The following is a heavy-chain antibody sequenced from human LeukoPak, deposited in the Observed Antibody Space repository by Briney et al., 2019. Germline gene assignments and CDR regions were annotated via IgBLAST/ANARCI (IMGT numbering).Heavy chain of an antibody. CDR1: GYTLTSYD. J-gene: IGHJ4*02. CDR3: ARGRGSGWYFVY. Sequence: VASVKVSCKASGYTLTSYDINWVRQATGQGLEWMGWMNPNSGNTGYAQKFQGRVTMTRNTSISTAYMELSSLRSEDTAVYYCARGRGSGWYFVYWGQGTLVTVSS. CDR2: MNPNSGNT. D-gene: IGHD6-19*01. V-gene: IGHV1-8*01.